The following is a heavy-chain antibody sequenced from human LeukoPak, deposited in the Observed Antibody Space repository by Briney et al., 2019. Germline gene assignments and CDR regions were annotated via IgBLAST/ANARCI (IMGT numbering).Heavy chain of an antibody. D-gene: IGHD6-13*01. CDR1: GDSVSSNSAA. Sequence: SQTLSLTCAISGDSVSSNSAAWNWIRQSPSRGLEWLGRTYYRSKWYNDYAVSVKSRITINPDTSKNQFSLQLNSVTPEDTAVYYCAKAIDPYRQQLVRVLGVDYWGQGTLVTVSS. CDR2: TYYRSKWYN. V-gene: IGHV6-1*01. CDR3: AKAIDPYRQQLVRVLGVDY. J-gene: IGHJ4*02.